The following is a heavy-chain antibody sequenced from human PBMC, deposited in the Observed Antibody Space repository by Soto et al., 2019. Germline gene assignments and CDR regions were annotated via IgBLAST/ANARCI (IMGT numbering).Heavy chain of an antibody. CDR2: INSDGSST. D-gene: IGHD6-19*01. Sequence: GGSLRLSCAASGFTLSSYWMHWVRQVPGKGLLWVSRINSDGSSTGYADSVKGRFTISRDNAKNTLYLQMTSLRAEDTAVYYCARDGGDTSGWYYSDYWGQGTQVTVS. CDR1: GFTLSSYW. J-gene: IGHJ4*02. CDR3: ARDGGDTSGWYYSDY. V-gene: IGHV3-74*01.